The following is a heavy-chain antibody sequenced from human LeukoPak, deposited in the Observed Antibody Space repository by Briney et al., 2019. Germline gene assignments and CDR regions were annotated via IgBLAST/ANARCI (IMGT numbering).Heavy chain of an antibody. J-gene: IGHJ4*02. CDR2: INPSGGSS. V-gene: IGHV1-46*01. CDR1: GYTFTSYY. Sequence: ASVKVSCKASGYTFTSYYIHWVRQAPGQGLEWMGIINPSGGSSSYAQKFQGRVTMTRNTSISTAYMELSSLRSEDTAVYYCARGLTGGHDYWGQGTLVTVSS. D-gene: IGHD3-16*01. CDR3: ARGLTGGHDY.